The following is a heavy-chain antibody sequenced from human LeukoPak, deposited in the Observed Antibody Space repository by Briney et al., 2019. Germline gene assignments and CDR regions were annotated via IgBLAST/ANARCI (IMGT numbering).Heavy chain of an antibody. V-gene: IGHV4-38-2*02. CDR3: ARMGYSSSWYKTDAFDI. CDR1: GFSITSSYY. Sequence: PSETLSLTCNVSGFSITSSYYWSWIRQPPGKGLEWIGSIYHSGSTYYNPSLKSRVTMSVDTSKNQFSLKLSSVTAADTAVYYCARMGYSSSWYKTDAFDIWGQGTMVTVPS. D-gene: IGHD6-13*01. CDR2: IYHSGST. J-gene: IGHJ3*02.